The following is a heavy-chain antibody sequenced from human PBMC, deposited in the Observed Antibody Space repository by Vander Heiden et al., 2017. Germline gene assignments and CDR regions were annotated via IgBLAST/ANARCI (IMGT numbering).Heavy chain of an antibody. J-gene: IGHJ4*02. V-gene: IGHV3-30*04. CDR2: ISYDGSNK. Sequence: QVQLVESGGGVVQPGRSLRLSCAAAGFTFSSYAMHWVRQAPGKGLEWVAVISYDGSNKYYADSVKGRFTISRDNSKNTLYLQMNSLRAEDTAVYYCARVAKMYYDSSGPLFYWGQGTLVTVSS. CDR3: ARVAKMYYDSSGPLFY. CDR1: GFTFSSYA. D-gene: IGHD3-22*01.